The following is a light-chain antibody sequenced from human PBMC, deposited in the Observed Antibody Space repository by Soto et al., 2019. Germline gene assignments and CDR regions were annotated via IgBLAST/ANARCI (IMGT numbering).Light chain of an antibody. V-gene: IGKV2-30*01. CDR1: QSPLYIIGNTY. CDR2: KVS. J-gene: IGKJ2*01. CDR3: MQGTYWPYT. Sequence: DVVMTQSPLSLPVTLGQPASISGSPSQSPLYIIGNTYLSWFHQRPGQSPRRLIYKVSHRDSGVPDRFSGSGSGTDFTLQINRVEAEDLGVYYCMQGTYWPYTFGQGTKLEIK.